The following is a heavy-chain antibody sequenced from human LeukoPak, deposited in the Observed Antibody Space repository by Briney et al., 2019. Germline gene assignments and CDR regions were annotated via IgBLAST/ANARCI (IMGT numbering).Heavy chain of an antibody. CDR1: GGTFSSYA. D-gene: IGHD3-10*01. CDR2: IIPIFGTA. V-gene: IGHV1-69*06. CDR3: ARSGRSLLEVAFDI. Sequence: SVKVSCKASGGTFSSYAISWVRQAPGQGLEWMGGIIPIFGTANYAQKFQGRVTITADKSTSTAYMELSSLRSEDTAVYYCARSGRSLLEVAFDIWGQGTMVTVSS. J-gene: IGHJ3*02.